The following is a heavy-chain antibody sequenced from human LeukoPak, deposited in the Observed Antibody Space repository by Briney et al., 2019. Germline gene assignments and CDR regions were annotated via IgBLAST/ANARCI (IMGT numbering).Heavy chain of an antibody. CDR3: ASGRGIPFDY. Sequence: GASVKVSCKASGGTFSSYAISWVRQAPGQGLEWMGGIIPIFGTANYAQKFQGRATITTDESTSTAYMELSSLRSEDTAVYYCASGRGIPFDYWGQGTLVTVSS. CDR1: GGTFSSYA. CDR2: IIPIFGTA. J-gene: IGHJ4*02. V-gene: IGHV1-69*05. D-gene: IGHD1-26*01.